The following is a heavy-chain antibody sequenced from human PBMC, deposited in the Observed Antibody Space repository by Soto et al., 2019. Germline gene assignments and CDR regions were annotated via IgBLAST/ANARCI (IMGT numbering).Heavy chain of an antibody. V-gene: IGHV4-39*01. CDR1: GGSISSSSYY. J-gene: IGHJ6*02. Sequence: PSETLSLTCTVSGGSISSSSYYWGWIRQPPGKGLEWIGSIYYSGSTYYNPSLKSRVTISVDTSKNQFSLKLSSVTAAGTAVYYCARLRGSGSLYYYYGMDVWGQGTTVTVSS. D-gene: IGHD3-10*01. CDR2: IYYSGST. CDR3: ARLRGSGSLYYYYGMDV.